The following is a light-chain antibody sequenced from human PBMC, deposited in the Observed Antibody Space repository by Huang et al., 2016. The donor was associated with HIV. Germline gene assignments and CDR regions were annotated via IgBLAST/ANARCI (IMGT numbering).Light chain of an antibody. CDR3: MQSIQLPYT. J-gene: IGKJ2*01. V-gene: IGKV2D-29*01. Sequence: DIIMTQTPLSLSVTPGQPASISCKSSQSLLHSDGKTFLYWYLQKPGQPQQLLVYEGSNRFSAVPVRFSGSGSGTDCTRNISRVEAGDVGFYYCMQSIQLPYTFGQGTKLEIK. CDR2: EGS. CDR1: QSLLHSDGKTF.